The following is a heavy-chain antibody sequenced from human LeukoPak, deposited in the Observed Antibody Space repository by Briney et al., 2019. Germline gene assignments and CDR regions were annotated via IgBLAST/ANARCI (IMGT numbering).Heavy chain of an antibody. CDR2: IYYSGST. CDR3: ARHGYSYGYPTTVDY. CDR1: VGSITSTSYY. V-gene: IGHV4-39*01. D-gene: IGHD5-18*01. J-gene: IGHJ4*02. Sequence: SETLSLTCTVSVGSITSTSYYWGWIRQPPGKGLAWIGSIYYSGSTYFNPSIKSRVTISVDTSKNQFSLKLSTVTAEDTAVYYCARHGYSYGYPTTVDYWGQGTLVTVSS.